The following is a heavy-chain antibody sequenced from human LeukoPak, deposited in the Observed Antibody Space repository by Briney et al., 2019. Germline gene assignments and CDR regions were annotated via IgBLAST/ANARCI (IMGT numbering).Heavy chain of an antibody. V-gene: IGHV1-69*04. CDR3: ARGTPDYGDYEGDYYYYGMDV. CDR2: IITILGIA. CDR1: GGTFSFYA. J-gene: IGHJ6*02. Sequence: AVSLSCNSSGGTFSFYAYSLVRHRPGQGLEWMGRIITILGIANYAQKFKGRVTITADKSTSPAYMELSSLRSEDTAVYYCARGTPDYGDYEGDYYYYGMDVWGQGTTVTVSS. D-gene: IGHD4-17*01.